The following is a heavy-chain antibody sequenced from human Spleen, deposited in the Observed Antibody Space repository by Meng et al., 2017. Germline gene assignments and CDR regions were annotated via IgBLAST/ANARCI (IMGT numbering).Heavy chain of an antibody. CDR3: ARVGSYRGYNY. Sequence: QVQLQQWGAGLLKPSETLSLTCAVYGGSFSGYYWSWIRQPPGKGLEWIGEINHSGSTNYNPSLKSRVTISVDTSKNQFSLKLSYVTAADTAVYYCARVGSYRGYNYWGQGTLVTVSS. V-gene: IGHV4-34*01. D-gene: IGHD3-10*01. J-gene: IGHJ4*02. CDR2: INHSGST. CDR1: GGSFSGYY.